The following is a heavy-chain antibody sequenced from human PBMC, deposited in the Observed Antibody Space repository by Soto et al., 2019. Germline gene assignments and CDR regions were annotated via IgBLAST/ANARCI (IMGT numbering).Heavy chain of an antibody. D-gene: IGHD1-26*01. Sequence: EVQLVESGGGLVKPGGSLRLSCAASGFTFSSNSMIWVRQAPGKGLEWVSYIDSTSMHIYYADSVKGGFTITRDNAKKSVYLQMTSLRAEDTAVYYCARLVGAYQHYIDYWGQGTLVTVSS. CDR3: ARLVGAYQHYIDY. V-gene: IGHV3-21*02. J-gene: IGHJ4*02. CDR2: IDSTSMHI. CDR1: GFTFSSNS.